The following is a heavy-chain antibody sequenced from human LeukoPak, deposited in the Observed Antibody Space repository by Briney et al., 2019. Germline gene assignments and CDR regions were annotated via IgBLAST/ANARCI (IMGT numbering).Heavy chain of an antibody. D-gene: IGHD6-13*01. Sequence: PGGSLRLSCAASGFTFSSYSENWVRQAPGKGLEWVSSISSSSTYIYYADSVKGRFTISRDNTKNSLCLQMYSLRAEDTAVYYCARDVSSSLNYWGQGTLVTVSS. V-gene: IGHV3-21*01. CDR3: ARDVSSSLNY. CDR1: GFTFSSYS. J-gene: IGHJ4*02. CDR2: ISSSSTYI.